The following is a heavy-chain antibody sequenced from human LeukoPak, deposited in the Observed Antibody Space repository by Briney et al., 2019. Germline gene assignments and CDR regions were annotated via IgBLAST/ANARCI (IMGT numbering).Heavy chain of an antibody. CDR2: INHSGST. J-gene: IGHJ4*02. CDR3: AREGIAGEYYFDY. D-gene: IGHD6-13*01. Sequence: SETLSLTCAVYGGSFSGYYWSWIRQPPGKGLEWIGEINHSGSTNYNPSLKSRVTISVDTSKNQFSLKLSSVTAADTAVYYCAREGIAGEYYFDYWGQGTLVTVSS. V-gene: IGHV4-34*01. CDR1: GGSFSGYY.